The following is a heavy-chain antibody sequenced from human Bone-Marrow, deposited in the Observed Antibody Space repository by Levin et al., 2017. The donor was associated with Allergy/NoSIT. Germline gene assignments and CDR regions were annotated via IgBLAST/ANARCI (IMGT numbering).Heavy chain of an antibody. CDR1: GFTFSSYG. J-gene: IGHJ4*02. Sequence: QSGGSLRLSCAASGFTFSSYGMHWVRQAPGKGLEWVAVISYDGSNKYYADSVKGRFTISRDNSKNTLYLQMNSLRAEDTAVYYCASPVWVAGTVADFDYWGQGTLVTVSS. CDR2: ISYDGSNK. V-gene: IGHV3-30*03. D-gene: IGHD6-19*01. CDR3: ASPVWVAGTVADFDY.